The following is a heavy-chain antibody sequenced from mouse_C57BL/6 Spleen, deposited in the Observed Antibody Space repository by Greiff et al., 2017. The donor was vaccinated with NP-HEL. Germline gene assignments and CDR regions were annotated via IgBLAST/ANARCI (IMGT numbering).Heavy chain of an antibody. CDR3: ARVYYGNRYWYFDV. J-gene: IGHJ1*03. V-gene: IGHV1-59*01. CDR2: IDPSDSYT. Sequence: VQLQQSGAELVRPGTSVKLSCKASGYTFTSYWMHWVKQRPGQGLEWIGVIDPSDSYTNYNQKFKGKATLTVDTSSSTAYMQLSSLTSEDSAVYYCARVYYGNRYWYFDVWGTGTTVTVAS. CDR1: GYTFTSYW. D-gene: IGHD2-1*01.